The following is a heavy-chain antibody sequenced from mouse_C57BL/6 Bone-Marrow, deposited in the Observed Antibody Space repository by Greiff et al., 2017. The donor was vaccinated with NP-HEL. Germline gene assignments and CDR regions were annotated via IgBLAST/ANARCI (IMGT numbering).Heavy chain of an antibody. CDR2: INYDGSST. Sequence: EVQLVESEGGLVQPGSSMKLSCTASGFTFSDYYMAWVRQVPEKGLEWVANINYDGSSTYYLDSLKSRFIISRDNAKNILYLQMSSLKSEDTATYYCARGGNGYPYYAMDYWGQGTSVTVSS. CDR1: GFTFSDYY. D-gene: IGHD2-2*01. CDR3: ARGGNGYPYYAMDY. J-gene: IGHJ4*01. V-gene: IGHV5-16*01.